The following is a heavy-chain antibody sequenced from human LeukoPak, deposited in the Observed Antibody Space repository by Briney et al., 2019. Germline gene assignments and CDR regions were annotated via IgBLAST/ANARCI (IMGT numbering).Heavy chain of an antibody. CDR1: GGTYSSYA. Sequence: SVKVSCKASGGTYSSYAISWVRQAPGQGLEWMGGIIPIFGTANYAQKCQGRVTITADESTSTAYMELSSLRSEDTAVYYCARVSTARSYYYYYGMDVWGQGTTVTVSS. V-gene: IGHV1-69*13. CDR3: ARVSTARSYYYYYGMDV. J-gene: IGHJ6*02. CDR2: IIPIFGTA. D-gene: IGHD6-6*01.